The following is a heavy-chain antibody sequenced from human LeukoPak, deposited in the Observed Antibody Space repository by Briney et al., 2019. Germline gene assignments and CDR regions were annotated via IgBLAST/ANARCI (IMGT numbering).Heavy chain of an antibody. Sequence: GGSLRLSCAASGFTISSYAMSWVRQAPGKGLEWVSGIGINGGSTYYADFVKGRFIISRDNSKHTLYLQMNSLRAEDTALYYCAKRPHGFDVWGQGTKVTVSS. CDR1: GFTISSYA. CDR2: IGINGGST. CDR3: AKRPHGFDV. J-gene: IGHJ3*01. V-gene: IGHV3-23*01.